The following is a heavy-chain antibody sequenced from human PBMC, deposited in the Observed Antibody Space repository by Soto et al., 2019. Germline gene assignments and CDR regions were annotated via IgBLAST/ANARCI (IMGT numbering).Heavy chain of an antibody. CDR2: IYHSGST. J-gene: IGHJ4*02. CDR3: ARDQNGSGNYYTRYFDY. V-gene: IGHV4-4*02. Sequence: PSETLSLTCAVSGGSINSRYWWSWVRQSPGKGLEWIGEIYHSGSTNYNPSLKSRVTISVDKSKNQFSLNLSSVTAADTAVYYCARDQNGSGNYYTRYFDYGGQGTLVTVLL. D-gene: IGHD3-10*01. CDR1: GGSINSRYW.